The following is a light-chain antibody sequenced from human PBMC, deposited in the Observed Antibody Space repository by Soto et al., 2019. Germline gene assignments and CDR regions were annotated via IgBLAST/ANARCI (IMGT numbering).Light chain of an antibody. CDR1: ESINRW. CDR3: QQYNSYSRT. J-gene: IGKJ1*01. V-gene: IGKV1-5*03. Sequence: DTQMTQSPSTLSASFGDRVTIACRASESINRWLAWYQQKPGKAPKLLIYKASRSESGVPSRFRGSGSGTEFTLTISSLQPDDFETYYCQQYNSYSRTFGQGTKGDIK. CDR2: KAS.